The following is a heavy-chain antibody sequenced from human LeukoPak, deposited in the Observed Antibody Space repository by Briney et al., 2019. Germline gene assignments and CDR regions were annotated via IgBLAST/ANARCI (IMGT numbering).Heavy chain of an antibody. V-gene: IGHV1-46*01. Sequence: ASVKVSCKASGYTFTSYYMHWVRQAPGQGLEWMGIINPSGGSTSYAQKFQGRVTMTRDTSTSTVYMDLSSLRSEDTAVYYCARCGEPSYDILTGYSRFDYWGQGTLVTVSS. CDR1: GYTFTSYY. CDR3: ARCGEPSYDILTGYSRFDY. CDR2: INPSGGST. J-gene: IGHJ4*02. D-gene: IGHD3-9*01.